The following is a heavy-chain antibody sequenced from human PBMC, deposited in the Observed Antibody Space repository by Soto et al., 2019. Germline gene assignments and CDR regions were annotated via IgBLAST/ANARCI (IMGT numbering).Heavy chain of an antibody. CDR1: GFTYSSYA. V-gene: IGHV3-33*01. Sequence: QVQLVESGGGVVQPGGSLRLSCAASGFTYSSYAMHWVRQAPGKGLEWVALTWYDESRKHYADSVRGRFTISRDNSNNTLYLQMNRLRAEDTAVYYCARGIYFYDTSGYGPGRYLGQGTLVIVSS. D-gene: IGHD3-22*01. CDR2: TWYDESRK. CDR3: ARGIYFYDTSGYGPGRY. J-gene: IGHJ4*02.